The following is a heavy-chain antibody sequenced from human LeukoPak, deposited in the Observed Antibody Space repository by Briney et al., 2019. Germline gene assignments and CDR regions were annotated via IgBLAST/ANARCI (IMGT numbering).Heavy chain of an antibody. V-gene: IGHV1-18*01. CDR1: GYTFTNYG. D-gene: IGHD3-9*01. J-gene: IGHJ5*02. CDR2: ISAYNGNT. Sequence: GASVKVSCKASGYTFTNYGISWVRQAPGQGLEWMAWISAYNGNTNYAQKLQGRVTMTTDTSTSTAYMELRSLRSDDTAVYYCARDEGLSTYYDILTGYPGIWFDPWGQGTLVTVSS. CDR3: ARDEGLSTYYDILTGYPGIWFDP.